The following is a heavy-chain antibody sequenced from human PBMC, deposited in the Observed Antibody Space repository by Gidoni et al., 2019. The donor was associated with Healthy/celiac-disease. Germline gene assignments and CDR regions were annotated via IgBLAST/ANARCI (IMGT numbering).Heavy chain of an antibody. CDR3: ARDRAGEVYMDV. Sequence: EVQLVESGGGLVKPGGSLRLSCAASGFTFSSYSMNWVRQAPGKGREWVSSISSSSSYIYYADSVKGRFTISRDNAKNSLYLQMNSLRAEDTAVYYCARDRAGEVYMDVWGKGTTVTVSS. V-gene: IGHV3-21*01. D-gene: IGHD3-16*01. CDR1: GFTFSSYS. J-gene: IGHJ6*03. CDR2: ISSSSSYI.